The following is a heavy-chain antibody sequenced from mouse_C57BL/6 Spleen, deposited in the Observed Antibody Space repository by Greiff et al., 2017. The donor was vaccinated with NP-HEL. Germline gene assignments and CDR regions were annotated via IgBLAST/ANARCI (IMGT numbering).Heavy chain of an antibody. V-gene: IGHV1-82*01. Sequence: QVQLKESGPELVKPGASVKISCKASGYAFSSSWMNWVKQRPGKGLEWIGRIYPGDGDTNYNGKFKGKATLTADKSTSTAYMQLSSLTSEDSAVYFCARSITTVGFWGQGTTLTVSS. CDR1: GYAFSSSW. CDR2: IYPGDGDT. J-gene: IGHJ2*01. D-gene: IGHD1-1*01. CDR3: ARSITTVGF.